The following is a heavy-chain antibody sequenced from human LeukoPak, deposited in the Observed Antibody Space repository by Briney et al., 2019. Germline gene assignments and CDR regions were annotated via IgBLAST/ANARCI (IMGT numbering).Heavy chain of an antibody. J-gene: IGHJ4*02. CDR1: SDSITNNH. V-gene: IGHV4-59*08. CDR3: ARHIFPEGSPFDS. CDR2: ISYNGNT. D-gene: IGHD3-3*02. Sequence: TASETLSLTCTASSDSITNNHRSWIRQSPGKGLEWIGYISYNGNTNYNPSLKSRLTISLDTSKNHFSLTLTSVTAADTALYYCARHIFPEGSPFDSWGPGTLVTVSS.